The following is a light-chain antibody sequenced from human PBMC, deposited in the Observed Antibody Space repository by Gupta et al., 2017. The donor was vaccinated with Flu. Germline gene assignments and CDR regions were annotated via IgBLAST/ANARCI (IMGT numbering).Light chain of an antibody. CDR3: YSTDSTSNHRV. J-gene: IGLJ3*02. V-gene: IGLV3-10*01. Sequence: SYELTQPPSVSVCPGQTDRMTCSGDALPNNYAYWYQQKSRQAPVLVIYEESKRRSGIPARFSGSTSATTASLPITVAQVEDEADVYCYSTDSTSNHRVFGGGTKLTGL. CDR2: EES. CDR1: ALPNNY.